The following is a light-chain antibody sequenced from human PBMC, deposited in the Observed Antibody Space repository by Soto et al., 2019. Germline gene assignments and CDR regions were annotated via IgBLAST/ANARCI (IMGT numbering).Light chain of an antibody. J-gene: IGKJ1*01. Sequence: DIQMTQSPYTXSASVGDRVTITCRASQSISYWLAWYQQKPGNAPKLLIYAASSLESGVPSRFSGSGSGTELTLTISSLQPDDSASYYCQQYNSYSKTFSRGTKVDIK. CDR3: QQYNSYSKT. CDR2: AAS. CDR1: QSISYW. V-gene: IGKV1-5*01.